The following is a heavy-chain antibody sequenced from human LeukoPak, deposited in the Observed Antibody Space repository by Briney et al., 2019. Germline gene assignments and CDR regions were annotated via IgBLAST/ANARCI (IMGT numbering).Heavy chain of an antibody. CDR3: ARYRLGWFDP. V-gene: IGHV4-61*02. Sequence: SETLSLTCTASGGSISSSDYFWSWIRQPAGKGLEWIWRINSRGSTNYNPSLKSRVTLSVYTSKKQFSLKLTSVTVADTAVYYCARYRLGWFDPWGQGTLVTVSS. D-gene: IGHD6-25*01. CDR2: INSRGST. J-gene: IGHJ5*02. CDR1: GGSISSSDYF.